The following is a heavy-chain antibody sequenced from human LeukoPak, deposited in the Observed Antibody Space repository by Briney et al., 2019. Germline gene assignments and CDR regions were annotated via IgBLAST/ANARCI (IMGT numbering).Heavy chain of an antibody. Sequence: SETLSLTCTVSGGSISGSSYYWGWIRQPPGKGLEWIGSIYYSGSTYYNPSLKSRVTISVDTSKNQFSLKLSSVTAADTAVYYCARVSVGYCSSTSCYSTRPLNWFDPWGQGTLVTVSS. J-gene: IGHJ5*02. V-gene: IGHV4-39*07. CDR1: GGSISGSSYY. D-gene: IGHD2-2*03. CDR2: IYYSGST. CDR3: ARVSVGYCSSTSCYSTRPLNWFDP.